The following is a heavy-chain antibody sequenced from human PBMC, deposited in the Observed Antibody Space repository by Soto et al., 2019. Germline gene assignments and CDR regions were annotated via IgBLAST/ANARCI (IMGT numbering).Heavy chain of an antibody. D-gene: IGHD2-21*02. CDR3: ARIMCGGDCYDFDY. J-gene: IGHJ4*02. V-gene: IGHV3-33*01. CDR2: IWYDGSNK. Sequence: QVQLVESGGGVVQPGRSLRLSCAASGFTFSSYGMHWVRQAPGKGLEWVAVIWYDGSNKYYADSVKGRFTISRDNSKNPLYLQMNRLRAEDTAVYYCARIMCGGDCYDFDYWGQGTLVTVSS. CDR1: GFTFSSYG.